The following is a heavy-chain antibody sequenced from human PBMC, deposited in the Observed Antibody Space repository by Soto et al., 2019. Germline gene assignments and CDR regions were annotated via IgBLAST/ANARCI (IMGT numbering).Heavy chain of an antibody. J-gene: IGHJ6*03. V-gene: IGHV1-2*04. Sequence: QVQLVQSGAEVRKPGASVPVSCRSPGDSFNDYYIHWVRQAPGQGFEWMGWINPNGGVTKYAQKFQGWVSMTRDTSIRTVYMQLSRLRSDDTAVYYCARESGGATATLDYYYFYMDVWGTGTTVTVSS. CDR2: INPNGGVT. D-gene: IGHD5-12*01. CDR1: GDSFNDYY. CDR3: ARESGGATATLDYYYFYMDV.